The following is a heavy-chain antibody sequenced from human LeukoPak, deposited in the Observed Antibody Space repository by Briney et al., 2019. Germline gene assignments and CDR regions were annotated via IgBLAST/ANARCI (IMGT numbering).Heavy chain of an antibody. CDR3: ARVGVGYDSSGVEY. J-gene: IGHJ4*02. CDR1: GFTFSSYS. CDR2: ISSSSSYI. Sequence: GGSLRLSCAASGFTFSSYSMNWVRQAPGKGLEWVSSISSSSSYIYYADSVKGRFTISRDNAKNSLYLQMNSLRAEDTAVYYCARVGVGYDSSGVEYWGQGTLVTVSS. D-gene: IGHD3-22*01. V-gene: IGHV3-21*01.